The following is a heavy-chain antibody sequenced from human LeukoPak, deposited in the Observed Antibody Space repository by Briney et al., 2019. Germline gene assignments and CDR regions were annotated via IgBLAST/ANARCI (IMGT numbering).Heavy chain of an antibody. J-gene: IGHJ4*02. V-gene: IGHV3-23*01. CDR2: ISGSGDST. D-gene: IGHD3-22*01. CDR3: AKDDQRYYDSSGYYAD. CDR1: GFTFSSYA. Sequence: RAGGSLRLSCAASGFTFSSYAMSWVRQAPGKGLEWVSAISGSGDSTYYADSATGRFTISRDNSKNTLYLQMNSLRAEDTAVYYCAKDDQRYYDSSGYYADWGQGTLVTVSS.